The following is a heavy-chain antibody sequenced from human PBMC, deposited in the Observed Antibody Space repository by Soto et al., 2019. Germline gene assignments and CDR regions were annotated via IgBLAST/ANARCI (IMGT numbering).Heavy chain of an antibody. CDR3: AREMDYGDPMSWFDP. CDR1: GGSISSGDYY. V-gene: IGHV4-30-4*01. Sequence: SETLSLTCTVSGGSISSGDYYWSWIRQPPGKGLEWIGYIYYSGSTYYNPSLKSRVAISVDTSKNQFSLKLSSVTAADTAVYYCAREMDYGDPMSWFDPWGQGTLVTVSS. D-gene: IGHD4-17*01. J-gene: IGHJ5*02. CDR2: IYYSGST.